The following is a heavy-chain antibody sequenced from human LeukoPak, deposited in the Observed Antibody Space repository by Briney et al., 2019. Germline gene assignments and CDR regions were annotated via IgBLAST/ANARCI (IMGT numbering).Heavy chain of an antibody. CDR1: GGSISSYY. D-gene: IGHD3-22*01. Sequence: SETLSLTCTVSGGSISSYYWSWIRQPPGKGLQWIGYIYYSGSTYYNPSLKSRVTISLDTSKNQFSLKLSSVTAADTAVYYCASRSYYYDSSGYDAFDIWGQGTMVAVSS. CDR2: IYYSGST. J-gene: IGHJ3*02. V-gene: IGHV4-59*08. CDR3: ASRSYYYDSSGYDAFDI.